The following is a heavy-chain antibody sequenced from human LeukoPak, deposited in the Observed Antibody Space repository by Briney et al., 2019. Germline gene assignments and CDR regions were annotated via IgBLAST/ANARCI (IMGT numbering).Heavy chain of an antibody. CDR1: GFAFSNYW. D-gene: IGHD4-11*01. CDR3: ARDRGYSNFDY. CDR2: MNEVGSEK. J-gene: IGHJ4*02. V-gene: IGHV3-7*01. Sequence: GGSLRLSCAASGFAFSNYWMSWVRQAPGKGLEWVANMNEVGSEKNYVDSVKGRFTISRDNAQGSLYLQMNSLRAEDTAVYYCARDRGYSNFDYWGQGTLLTVSS.